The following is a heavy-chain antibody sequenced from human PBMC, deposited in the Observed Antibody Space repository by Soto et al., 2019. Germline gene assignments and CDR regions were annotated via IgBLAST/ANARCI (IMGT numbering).Heavy chain of an antibody. CDR3: AKSRYYDSSGDFYDY. CDR1: AFTFNNYA. CDR2: IGGSGRTT. Sequence: EVQLLESGGGLVQPGGSLSLSCAASAFTFNNYAMSWVRQAPGKGLEWVSGIGGSGRTTYYADSVKGRFTISRDTSNNTLFLQINRLRADDTAVYYCAKSRYYDSSGDFYDYWGQGTLVTVSS. J-gene: IGHJ4*02. D-gene: IGHD3-22*01. V-gene: IGHV3-23*01.